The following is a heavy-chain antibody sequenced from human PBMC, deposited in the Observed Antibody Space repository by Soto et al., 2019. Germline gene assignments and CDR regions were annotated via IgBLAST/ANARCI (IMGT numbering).Heavy chain of an antibody. CDR2: ISSSSSYI. J-gene: IGHJ4*02. Sequence: PGGSLRLSCAASGFTFSSYSMNWVRQAPGKGLEWVSSISSSSSYIYYADSVKGRFTISRDNAKNTLYLQMNSLRAEDTAVYYCAKEAPTAMVTPTDYWGQGTLVTVSS. V-gene: IGHV3-21*04. D-gene: IGHD5-18*01. CDR1: GFTFSSYS. CDR3: AKEAPTAMVTPTDY.